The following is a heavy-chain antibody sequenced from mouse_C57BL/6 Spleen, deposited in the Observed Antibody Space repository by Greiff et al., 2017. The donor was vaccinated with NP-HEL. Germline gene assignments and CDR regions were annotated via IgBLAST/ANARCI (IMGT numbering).Heavy chain of an antibody. Sequence: VQLQQPGAELVKPGASVKLSCKASGYTFTSYCMHWVKQRPGQGLEWIGMIHPNSGSTNYNEKFKSKATLTVDKSSSTAYMQLSSLTSEDSAVYYCAGSGDYDGFAYWGNGTLVTVSA. J-gene: IGHJ3*01. CDR2: IHPNSGST. CDR3: AGSGDYDGFAY. CDR1: GYTFTSYC. D-gene: IGHD2-4*01. V-gene: IGHV1-64*01.